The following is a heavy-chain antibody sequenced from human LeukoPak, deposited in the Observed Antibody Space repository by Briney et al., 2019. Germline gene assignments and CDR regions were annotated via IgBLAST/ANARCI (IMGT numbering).Heavy chain of an antibody. CDR1: GGSISSGGYY. J-gene: IGHJ4*02. CDR3: ARGLSSGSYPFYFDY. V-gene: IGHV4-31*03. D-gene: IGHD3-10*01. CDR2: IYYSGST. Sequence: SQTLSLTCTVSGGSISSGGYYWSWIRQHPGKGLEWIGYIYYSGSTYYNPSLKSRVTISVDTSKNQFSLKLSSVTAADTAVYYCARGLSSGSYPFYFDYWGQGTLVTVSS.